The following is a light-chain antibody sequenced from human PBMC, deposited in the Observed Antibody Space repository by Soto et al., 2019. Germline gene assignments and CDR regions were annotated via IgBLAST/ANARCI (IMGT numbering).Light chain of an antibody. Sequence: DIQMTQSPSSVSASVGDRVTITCRASQGVGTWLAWFQQKPGEAPRLLIYTASTLHSGVPSRFSGSGSGTDFTLTITSLQPEDFPTYYCQQGDSFPLTFGGGTKVEIK. CDR1: QGVGTW. V-gene: IGKV1-12*01. J-gene: IGKJ4*01. CDR2: TAS. CDR3: QQGDSFPLT.